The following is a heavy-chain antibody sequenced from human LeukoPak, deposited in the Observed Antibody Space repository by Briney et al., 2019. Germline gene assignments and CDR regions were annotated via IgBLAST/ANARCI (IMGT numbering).Heavy chain of an antibody. D-gene: IGHD5-18*01. CDR1: GFTFSSYA. V-gene: IGHV3-23*01. J-gene: IGHJ4*02. CDR2: ISGSGGST. CDR3: AKVGGYSYGFDY. Sequence: PGGSLRLSCAAPGFTFSSYAMSWVRQAPGKGLEWVSAISGSGGSTYYADSVEGRFTISRDNSKNTLYLQMNSLRAEDTAVYYCAKVGGYSYGFDYWGQGTLVTVSS.